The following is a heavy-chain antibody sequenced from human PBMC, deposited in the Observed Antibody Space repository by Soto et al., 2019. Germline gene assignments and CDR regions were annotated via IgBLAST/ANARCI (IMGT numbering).Heavy chain of an antibody. J-gene: IGHJ6*03. CDR3: ARTYYDFWSGYYKYYYYYYMDV. D-gene: IGHD3-3*01. V-gene: IGHV4-59*01. Sequence: SETLSLTCTVSGGSISSYYWSWIRQPPGKGLEWIGYIYYSGSTNYNPSLKSRVTISVDTSKNQFSLKLSSVTAADTAVYYCARTYYDFWSGYYKYYYYYYMDVWGKGTTVTVSS. CDR2: IYYSGST. CDR1: GGSISSYY.